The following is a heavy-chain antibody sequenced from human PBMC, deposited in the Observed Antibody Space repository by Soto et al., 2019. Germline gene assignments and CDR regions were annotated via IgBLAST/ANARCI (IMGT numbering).Heavy chain of an antibody. CDR2: ISYDGSNT. V-gene: IGHV3-30*18. D-gene: IGHD1-26*01. Sequence: QPGGSLRLSCAASGFSISDYGMEWVRQAPGKGLEWVALISYDGSNTYYADSVKGRFTISRDNSKDTLFLQMTGLRREDTAVYYCAKGAGDRLSLGMDVWGQVTTFTVSS. CDR3: AKGAGDRLSLGMDV. J-gene: IGHJ6*02. CDR1: GFSISDYG.